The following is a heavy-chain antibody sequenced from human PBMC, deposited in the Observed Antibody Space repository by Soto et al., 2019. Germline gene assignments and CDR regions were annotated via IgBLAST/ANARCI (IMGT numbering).Heavy chain of an antibody. CDR3: ARGRGYYTGELDY. J-gene: IGHJ4*02. D-gene: IGHD3-22*01. Sequence: KTSETLSLTCTVSGGSISSGGYYWSWIRQHPGKGLEWIGYIYYSGSTYYNPSLKSRVTISVDTSKNQFSLKLSSVTAADTAVYYCARGRGYYTGELDYWGQGTPVTVSS. V-gene: IGHV4-31*03. CDR1: GGSISSGGYY. CDR2: IYYSGST.